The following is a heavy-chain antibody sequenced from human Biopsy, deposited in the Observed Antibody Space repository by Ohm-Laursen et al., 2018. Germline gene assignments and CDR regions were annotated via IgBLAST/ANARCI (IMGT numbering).Heavy chain of an antibody. J-gene: IGHJ4*02. D-gene: IGHD3-3*01. CDR2: ISSGGRA. Sequence: SETLSLTCVVSGGSISDDYWNWIRQPPGKGPQAIGYISSGGRAKYNPSLKSRLTISLDTSKNQLSLRLSSVTAADSAIYYCARERQFRFLEGAFDYWGQGILVTVSS. CDR1: GGSISDDY. CDR3: ARERQFRFLEGAFDY. V-gene: IGHV4-59*01.